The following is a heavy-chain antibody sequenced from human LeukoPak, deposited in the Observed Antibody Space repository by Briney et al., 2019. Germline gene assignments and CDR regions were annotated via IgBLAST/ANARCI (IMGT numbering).Heavy chain of an antibody. J-gene: IGHJ4*02. CDR1: GGSFSGYY. CDR3: AKDSTTGYSSGLGEFDY. Sequence: SETLSLTCAVYGGSFSGYYWSWIRQPPGKGLEWIGEINHSGSTNYNPSLKSRVTISVDTSKNQFSLKLSSVTAADTAVYYCAKDSTTGYSSGLGEFDYWGQGTLVTVSS. D-gene: IGHD6-19*01. CDR2: INHSGST. V-gene: IGHV4-34*01.